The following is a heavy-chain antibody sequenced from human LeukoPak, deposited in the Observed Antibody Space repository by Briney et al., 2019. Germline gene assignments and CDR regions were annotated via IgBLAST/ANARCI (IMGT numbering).Heavy chain of an antibody. CDR3: ASSGYDSLPWGY. V-gene: IGHV4-38-2*02. D-gene: IGHD5-12*01. CDR2: FYHGGST. J-gene: IGHJ4*02. Sequence: SETLSLTCTVSGGSISTGYYWDWIRQPPGKGLEWIGTFYHGGSTYYNPSLKSRVTISVDTSKNQFSLNLTSVTAADTAVYYCASSGYDSLPWGYWGQGTLVTVSS. CDR1: GGSISTGYY.